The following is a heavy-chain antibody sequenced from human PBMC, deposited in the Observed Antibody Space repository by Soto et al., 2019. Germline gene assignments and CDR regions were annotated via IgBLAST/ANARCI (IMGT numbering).Heavy chain of an antibody. CDR1: GGTFSSYA. V-gene: IGHV1-69*06. CDR2: IIPIFGTA. D-gene: IGHD4-4*01. CDR3: ARAIPRSNYARFWFDP. J-gene: IGHJ5*02. Sequence: SVKVSCKASGGTFSSYAISWVRQAPGQGLEWMGGIIPIFGTANYAQKFQGRVTITADKSTSTAYMELSSLRSEDTAVYYCARAIPRSNYARFWFDPWGQGTLVTVSS.